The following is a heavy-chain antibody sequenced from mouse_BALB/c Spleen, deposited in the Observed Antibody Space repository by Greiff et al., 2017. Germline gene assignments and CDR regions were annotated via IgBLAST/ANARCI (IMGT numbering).Heavy chain of an antibody. D-gene: IGHD2-5*01. CDR1: GYAFSSYW. Sequence: QVQLQQSGAELVRPGSSVKISCKASGYAFSSYWMNWVKQRPGQGLEWIGQIYPGDGDTNYTGKFKGKATLTANNSSSTAYMQLSSLMSEDSAVYICARNGESHYESTYFDVWGAGTTVTVSS. V-gene: IGHV1-80*01. J-gene: IGHJ1*01. CDR3: ARNGESHYESTYFDV. CDR2: IYPGDGDT.